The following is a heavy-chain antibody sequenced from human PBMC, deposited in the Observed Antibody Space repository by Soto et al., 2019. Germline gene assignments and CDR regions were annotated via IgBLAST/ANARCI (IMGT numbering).Heavy chain of an antibody. CDR3: AREAGGGDYGDIPPFDY. D-gene: IGHD2-21*02. CDR1: GGTFSSYA. Sequence: QVQLVQSGAEVKKPGSSVKVSCKASGGTFSSYAISWVRQAPGQGLEWRGGIIPIFGTANYAQKFQGRVTITADEATSTAYMELSSLRSEDTAVYYWAREAGGGDYGDIPPFDYWGQGTLVTVSS. CDR2: IIPIFGTA. J-gene: IGHJ4*02. V-gene: IGHV1-69*01.